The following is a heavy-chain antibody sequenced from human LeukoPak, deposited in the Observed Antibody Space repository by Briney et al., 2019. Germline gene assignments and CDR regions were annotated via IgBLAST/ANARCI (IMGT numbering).Heavy chain of an antibody. CDR1: GGSISSYY. Sequence: SETLSLTCTVSGGSISSYYWSWIRQPPGKGLEWIGYIYYSGSTNYNPSLKSRVTISVDTSKNQFSLKLSSVTAADTAVYYCAREPPRIAVAGTNAFDIWGQGTMVTVSS. D-gene: IGHD6-19*01. CDR3: AREPPRIAVAGTNAFDI. V-gene: IGHV4-59*01. J-gene: IGHJ3*02. CDR2: IYYSGST.